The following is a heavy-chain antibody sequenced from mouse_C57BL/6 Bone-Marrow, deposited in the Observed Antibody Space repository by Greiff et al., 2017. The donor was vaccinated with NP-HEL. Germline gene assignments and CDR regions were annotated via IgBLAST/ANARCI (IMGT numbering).Heavy chain of an antibody. CDR3: ARHGGYYSNYGYAMDY. J-gene: IGHJ4*01. Sequence: EVQLQESGGGLVQPGESLKLSCESNEYEFPSHDMSWVRKTPEKRLELVAAINSDGGSTYYPDTMERRFIISRDNTKKTLYLQMSSLRSEDTALYYCARHGGYYSNYGYAMDYWGQGTSVTVSS. V-gene: IGHV5-2*01. CDR1: EYEFPSHD. CDR2: INSDGGST. D-gene: IGHD2-5*01.